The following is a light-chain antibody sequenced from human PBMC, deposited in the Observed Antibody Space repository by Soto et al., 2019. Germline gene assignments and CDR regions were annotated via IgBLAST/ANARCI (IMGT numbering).Light chain of an antibody. J-gene: IGLJ1*01. CDR1: SSDVGGYNY. V-gene: IGLV2-14*01. CDR3: SSYTSSSTV. Sequence: QSALTQPASVSGSPGQSITISCTGTSSDVGGYNYVSWYQQHPGKAPKLMIYEVSNRPSGGSNRFSGSKSGNTASLTISGLQAEDEADYYCSSYTSSSTVFGTGTKLTVL. CDR2: EVS.